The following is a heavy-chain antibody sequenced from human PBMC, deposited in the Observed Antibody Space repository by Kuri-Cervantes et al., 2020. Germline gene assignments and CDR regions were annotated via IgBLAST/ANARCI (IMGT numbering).Heavy chain of an antibody. CDR2: MNPNSGNT. V-gene: IGHV1-8*02. D-gene: IGHD6-19*01. J-gene: IGHJ4*02. Sequence: ASVKVSCKASGYTFTSYDINWVRQATGQGLEWMGWMNPNSGNTGYAQKFQGRVTMTRDTSISTAYMELSRLRSDDTAVYYCARVGSRRSGWYDYWGQGTLVTVSS. CDR3: ARVGSRRSGWYDY. CDR1: GYTFTSYD.